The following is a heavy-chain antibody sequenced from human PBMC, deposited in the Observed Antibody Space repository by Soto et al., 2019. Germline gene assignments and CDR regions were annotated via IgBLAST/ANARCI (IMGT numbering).Heavy chain of an antibody. CDR2: IDNGGNT. CDR3: VKRSLLMAPT. CDR1: GRTFNINADF. D-gene: IGHD1-26*01. J-gene: IGHJ4*02. V-gene: IGHV4-39*01. Sequence: SEPLSLTCTVYGRTFNINADFWYLAWIRQPPGKGLEWIGSIDNGGNTHYNAPLKSRVIISADTSKNQFSLSLNSVTAADTAVYYCVKRSLLMAPTWGQGIQVTVSS.